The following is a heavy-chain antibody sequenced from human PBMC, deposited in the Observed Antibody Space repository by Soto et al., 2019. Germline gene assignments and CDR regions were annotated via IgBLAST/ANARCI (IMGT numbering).Heavy chain of an antibody. CDR3: ARDFQAAGYSWYFDY. V-gene: IGHV1-18*01. D-gene: IGHD3-9*01. CDR1: GYTFTSYG. J-gene: IGHJ4*02. Sequence: GASVKVSCKASGYTFTSYGISWVRQAPGQGLEWMGWIGAYNGNTNYAQKLQGRVTMTTDTSTSTAYMELRSLRSDDTAVYYCARDFQAAGYSWYFDYWGQGTLVTVSS. CDR2: IGAYNGNT.